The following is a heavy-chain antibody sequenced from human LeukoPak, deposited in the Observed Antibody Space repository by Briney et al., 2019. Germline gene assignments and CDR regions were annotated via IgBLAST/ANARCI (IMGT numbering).Heavy chain of an antibody. Sequence: SETLSLTCTVSGGSISSSSYYWGWIRQPPGKGLERIGSIYYSGSTYYNPSLKSRVTISVDTSKNQFSLKLSSVTAADTAVYYCARWRPWDNWFDPWGQGTLVTVSS. CDR2: IYYSGST. V-gene: IGHV4-39*01. J-gene: IGHJ5*02. CDR1: GGSISSSSYY. CDR3: ARWRPWDNWFDP. D-gene: IGHD1-26*01.